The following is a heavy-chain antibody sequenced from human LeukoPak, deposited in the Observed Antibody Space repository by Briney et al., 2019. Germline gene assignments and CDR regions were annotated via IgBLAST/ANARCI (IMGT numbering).Heavy chain of an antibody. D-gene: IGHD4-17*01. V-gene: IGHV3-23*01. CDR2: ISGSGGST. CDR1: GFTFSSYA. Sequence: PGGSLRLPCAASGFTFSSYAMSWVRQAPGKGLEWVSAISGSGGSTYYADSVRGRFTISRDNAKNSLYLHMNSLRDEDTAVFYCAREYPPLYGDYIDYYYYGMDVWGQGTTVTVSS. J-gene: IGHJ6*02. CDR3: AREYPPLYGDYIDYYYYGMDV.